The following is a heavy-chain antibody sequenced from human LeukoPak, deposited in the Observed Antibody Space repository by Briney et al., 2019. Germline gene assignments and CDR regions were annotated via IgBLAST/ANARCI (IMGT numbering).Heavy chain of an antibody. CDR1: GCTFSSYA. CDR2: ITSNGGST. D-gene: IGHD3-10*01. J-gene: IGHJ5*02. CDR3: VKGSGSYYYGSGSSLFDP. Sequence: GGSLRLSCSASGCTFSSYAMYWVRQAPGKGLECVSAITSNGGSTYYADSVKGRFTVSRDNSKNTLYLQMSSLRDEDTAVYYCVKGSGSYYYGSGSSLFDPWGQGTLVTVSS. V-gene: IGHV3-64D*06.